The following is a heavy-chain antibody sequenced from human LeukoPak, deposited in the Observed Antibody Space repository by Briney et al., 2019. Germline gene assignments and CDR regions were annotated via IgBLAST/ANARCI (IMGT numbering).Heavy chain of an antibody. D-gene: IGHD2-2*01. CDR3: ARAYCSSTSCSAFDI. V-gene: IGHV3-30*02. J-gene: IGHJ3*02. Sequence: GGSLRLSCAASGFTFSSYGMHWVRQAPGKGLEWVAYIRYDGSNKYYADSVKGRFTISRDNAKNSLYLQMNSLRAEDTAVYYCARAYCSSTSCSAFDIWGQGTMVTVSS. CDR2: IRYDGSNK. CDR1: GFTFSSYG.